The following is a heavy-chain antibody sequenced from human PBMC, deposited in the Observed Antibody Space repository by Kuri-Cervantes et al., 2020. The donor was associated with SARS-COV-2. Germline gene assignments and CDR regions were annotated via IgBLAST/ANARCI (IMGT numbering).Heavy chain of an antibody. J-gene: IGHJ4*02. CDR1: GYTFTGYY. Sequence: ASVKVSCKASGYTFTGYYMHWVRQAPGQGLEWMGWINPNSGGTNYAQKFQGRVTMTRDTSISTAYMELSRLRSDDTAVYYCARDGRFLEWVPPTRPHLDYWGQGALVTVSS. V-gene: IGHV1-2*02. CDR2: INPNSGGT. D-gene: IGHD3-3*01. CDR3: ARDGRFLEWVPPTRPHLDY.